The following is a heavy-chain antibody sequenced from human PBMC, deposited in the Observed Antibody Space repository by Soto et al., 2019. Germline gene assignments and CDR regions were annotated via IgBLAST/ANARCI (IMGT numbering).Heavy chain of an antibody. J-gene: IGHJ4*02. Sequence: ASVKVSCKASGYTFTGYYMHWVRQAPGQGLEWMGWINPNSGGTNYAQKFQGWVTMTRDTSISTAYMELSRLRSDDTAVYYCARAYDSSGYYIDYWGQGTLVTVSS. V-gene: IGHV1-2*04. D-gene: IGHD3-22*01. CDR3: ARAYDSSGYYIDY. CDR2: INPNSGGT. CDR1: GYTFTGYY.